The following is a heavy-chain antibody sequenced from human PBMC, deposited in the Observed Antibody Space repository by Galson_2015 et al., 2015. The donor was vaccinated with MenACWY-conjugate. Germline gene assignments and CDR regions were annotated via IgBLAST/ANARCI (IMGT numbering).Heavy chain of an antibody. Sequence: QSGAEVKKPGESLRISCKGSGFSFTSYWISWVRQMPGKGLEWMGMIDPSDSYTNYSPSFQGHVTISADKSISTAYLQWSSLKASDAAMYFCARLLEYYFDYWGQGTLVTVSS. V-gene: IGHV5-10-1*01. CDR3: ARLLEYYFDY. D-gene: IGHD5-24*01. CDR2: IDPSDSYT. J-gene: IGHJ4*02. CDR1: GFSFTSYW.